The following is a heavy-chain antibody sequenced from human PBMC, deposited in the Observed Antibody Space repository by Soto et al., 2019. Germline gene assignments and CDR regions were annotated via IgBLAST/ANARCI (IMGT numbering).Heavy chain of an antibody. CDR1: GGTFSSYA. D-gene: IGHD2-21*02. CDR3: AREVLFCGGDCYDDY. Sequence: GASVKVSCKASGGTFSSYAISWVRQAPGQGLEWMGGIIPIFGTANYAQKFQGRVTITADKSTSTAYMELSSLRSEDTAVYYCAREVLFCGGDCYDDYWGQGTLVTVSS. J-gene: IGHJ4*02. V-gene: IGHV1-69*06. CDR2: IIPIFGTA.